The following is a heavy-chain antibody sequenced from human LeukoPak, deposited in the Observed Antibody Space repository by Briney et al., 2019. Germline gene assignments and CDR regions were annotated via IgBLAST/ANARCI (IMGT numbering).Heavy chain of an antibody. J-gene: IGHJ4*02. CDR1: GYTFDDYA. Sequence: GGSLRLSCEASGYTFDDYAMHWVRQAPGKGLEWVSGISWNSVSIGYADSVKGRFSISRDNGKNSLYLQMNSLRTEDTALYYCAKGHTYGLGESYLDIWGQGTLVSVSS. D-gene: IGHD5-18*01. CDR3: AKGHTYGLGESYLDI. V-gene: IGHV3-9*01. CDR2: ISWNSVSI.